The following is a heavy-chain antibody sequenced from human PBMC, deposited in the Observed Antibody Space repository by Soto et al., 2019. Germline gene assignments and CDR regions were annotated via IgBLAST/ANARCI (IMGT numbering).Heavy chain of an antibody. V-gene: IGHV4-59*01. CDR3: ARSSSSTNWYLDY. CDR2: IYYSGST. Sequence: SETLSLTCTVSGGSITGYYWSWIRQPPGKELEWIGYIYYSGSTSYNPSLKSRVTISVDTSKNQFSLNLSSVTAADTAVYYCARSSSSTNWYLDYWGQGTLVTVSS. CDR1: GGSITGYY. D-gene: IGHD1-1*01. J-gene: IGHJ4*02.